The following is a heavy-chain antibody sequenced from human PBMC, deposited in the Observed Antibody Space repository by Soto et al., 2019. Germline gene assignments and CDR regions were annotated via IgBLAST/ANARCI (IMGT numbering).Heavy chain of an antibody. CDR2: ISPSGGHI. V-gene: IGHV3-23*01. D-gene: IGHD2-15*01. CDR1: GFTFSNNA. J-gene: IGHJ4*02. CDR3: ARQLARYTVVVVAAPPCDY. Sequence: EVQLLESGGWMVPPGGSLRLSSAVSGFTFSNNAMSWVRQAPGQGLEWVSTISPSGGHIYYADSVKGRFTISTDNSKNTLYLQMHSLRAEDTAVYYCARQLARYTVVVVAAPPCDYWSQGPLVTVSS.